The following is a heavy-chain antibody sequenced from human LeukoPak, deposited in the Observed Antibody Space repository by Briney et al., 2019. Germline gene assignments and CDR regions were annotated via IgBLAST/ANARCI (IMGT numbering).Heavy chain of an antibody. Sequence: GGSLRLSCAASGFSFSSYEMNWVRQAPGKGLEWVANMKQDGSEKYYVDSVKGRFTISRDNAKNSLYLQMNSLRAEDTGVYYCARGDSSGYYYYGLDVWGQGTTVTVSS. CDR3: ARGDSSGYYYYGLDV. CDR2: MKQDGSEK. CDR1: GFSFSSYE. V-gene: IGHV3-7*01. D-gene: IGHD3-22*01. J-gene: IGHJ6*02.